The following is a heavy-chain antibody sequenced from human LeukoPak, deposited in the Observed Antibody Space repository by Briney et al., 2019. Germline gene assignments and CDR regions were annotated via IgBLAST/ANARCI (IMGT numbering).Heavy chain of an antibody. CDR1: GFTVSRSY. CDR2: IYSGGTT. V-gene: IGHV3-53*01. Sequence: PGGSLRLSCAASGFTVSRSYMTWVRQAPGKGLEWVSVIYSGGTTYYADSVKGRFTISRDNSKNTLYLQMNSLRAEDTAVYYCARVVSGIEAAATFDYWGRGTLVTVSS. J-gene: IGHJ4*02. D-gene: IGHD6-13*01. CDR3: ARVVSGIEAAATFDY.